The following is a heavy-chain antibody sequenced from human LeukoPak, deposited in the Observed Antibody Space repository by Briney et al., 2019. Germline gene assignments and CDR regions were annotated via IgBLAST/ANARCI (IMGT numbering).Heavy chain of an antibody. D-gene: IGHD2-2*02. CDR2: IYYSGST. Sequence: SQTLSLTCTVSGGSISSGGYYWRWIRQHPGKGLEWIGYIYYSGSTYYNPSLKSRVTISVDTSKNQFSLKLSSVTAADTAVYYCASTRKRHCSSTSCYTPNYYGMDVWGQGTTVTVSS. V-gene: IGHV4-31*03. CDR1: GGSISSGGYY. J-gene: IGHJ6*02. CDR3: ASTRKRHCSSTSCYTPNYYGMDV.